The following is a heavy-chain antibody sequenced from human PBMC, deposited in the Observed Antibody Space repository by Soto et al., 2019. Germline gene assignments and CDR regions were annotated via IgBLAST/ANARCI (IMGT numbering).Heavy chain of an antibody. CDR3: ARRQIPPPTRGAANARGGMDV. CDR1: GFTFNNYG. Sequence: QVQLVESGGGVVQPGRSQRLSCAASGFTFNNYGMHWVRQAPGKGLEWLAVIWNDGSNSSYANSVKGRFTISRDNSKNTLYLQMSSLRAEDTAVYYCARRQIPPPTRGAANARGGMDVWGQGTTVTVSS. D-gene: IGHD6-13*01. CDR2: IWNDGSNS. J-gene: IGHJ6*02. V-gene: IGHV3-33*01.